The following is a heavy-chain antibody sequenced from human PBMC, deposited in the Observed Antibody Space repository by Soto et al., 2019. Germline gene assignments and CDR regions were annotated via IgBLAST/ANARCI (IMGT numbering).Heavy chain of an antibody. J-gene: IGHJ6*02. Sequence: LSLTCTVSGGSISSGDYYWSWIRQPPGKGLEWIGYIYYSGSTYYNPSLKSRVTISVDTSKNQFSLKLSSVTAADTAVYYCAREPTVVTHYYGMDVWGQGTTVTVSS. D-gene: IGHD4-17*01. V-gene: IGHV4-30-4*01. CDR2: IYYSGST. CDR1: GGSISSGDYY. CDR3: AREPTVVTHYYGMDV.